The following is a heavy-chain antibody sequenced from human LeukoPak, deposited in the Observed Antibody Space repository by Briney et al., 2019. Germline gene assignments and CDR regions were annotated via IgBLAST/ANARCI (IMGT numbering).Heavy chain of an antibody. CDR3: ARRNHYDSKETDY. CDR2: MRYDRSNK. V-gene: IGHV3-30*02. D-gene: IGHD3-22*01. J-gene: IGHJ4*02. CDR1: GFTFCSFG. Sequence: GGSLRLSCAASGFTFCSFGMHWVARAPGQGLEGLAFMRYDRSNKYYADSVKGRFTISRDKSKPTLYLRMSSPRDQDTAVYHFARRNHYDSKETDYWGQGTLVTVSS.